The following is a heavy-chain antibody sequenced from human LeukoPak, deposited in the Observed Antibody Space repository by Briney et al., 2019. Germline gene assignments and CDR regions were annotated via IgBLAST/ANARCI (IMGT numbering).Heavy chain of an antibody. D-gene: IGHD4-17*01. V-gene: IGHV3-21*04. J-gene: IGHJ4*02. CDR2: ISSSSYYI. CDR1: GFTFSSYS. CDR3: AKGTVTQGGFDY. Sequence: GGSLRLSCAASGFTFSSYSMNWVRQAPGKGLEWVSSISSSSYYIYYADSLKGRFTISRDNAKNSLYLQMNSLRAEDTALYYCAKGTVTQGGFDYWGQGTLVTVSS.